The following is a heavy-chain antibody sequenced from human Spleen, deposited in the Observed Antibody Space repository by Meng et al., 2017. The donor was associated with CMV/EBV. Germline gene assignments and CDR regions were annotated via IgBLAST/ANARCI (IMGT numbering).Heavy chain of an antibody. D-gene: IGHD3-3*01. V-gene: IGHV3-21*01. CDR2: ISSTSSYI. J-gene: IGHJ4*02. CDR3: ARIGCFYTCVFDY. CDR1: GFIFSSYS. Sequence: GGSLRLSCAASGFIFSSYSMNWVRQAPGKGLEWVSSISSTSSYIYYADSVKGRFTISRDNAKNSLYLQMDSLRADDTAVYYCARIGCFYTCVFDYCGQGTLVTVSS.